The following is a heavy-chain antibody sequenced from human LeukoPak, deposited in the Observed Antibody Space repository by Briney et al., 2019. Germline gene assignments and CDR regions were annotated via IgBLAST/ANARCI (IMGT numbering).Heavy chain of an antibody. CDR2: IYTSGST. J-gene: IGHJ4*02. CDR1: GGSISSYY. CDR3: AREAGGNEVFDY. Sequence: SETLSLTCTVSGGSISSYYWSWIRQPAGKGLEWIGRIYTSGSTNYNPSLKSRVTISVDKSKNQFSLKPSSVTAADTAVYYCAREAGGNEVFDYWGQGTLVTVSS. D-gene: IGHD4-23*01. V-gene: IGHV4-4*07.